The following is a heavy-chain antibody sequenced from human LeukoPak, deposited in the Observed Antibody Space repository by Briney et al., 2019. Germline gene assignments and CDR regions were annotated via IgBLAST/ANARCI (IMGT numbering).Heavy chain of an antibody. V-gene: IGHV4-34*01. J-gene: IGHJ4*02. D-gene: IGHD3-10*01. CDR1: GGSFSGYY. Sequence: SETLSLTCAVYGGSFSGYYWSWIRQPPGKGLEWIGEINHSGSTNYNPSLKSRVTISVDTSKNQFSLKLSSVTAADTAVYYCARGDYYGSGSYPLVLWGQGTLVTVSS. CDR2: INHSGST. CDR3: ARGDYYGSGSYPLVL.